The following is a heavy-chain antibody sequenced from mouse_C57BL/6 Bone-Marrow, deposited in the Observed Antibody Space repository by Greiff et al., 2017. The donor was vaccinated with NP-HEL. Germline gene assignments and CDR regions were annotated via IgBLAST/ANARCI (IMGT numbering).Heavy chain of an antibody. D-gene: IGHD4-1*02. Sequence: VHLVESGAELARPGASVKISCKVSGYTFTDHTIHWMKQRPEQGLEWIGYIYPRDGSTKYNEKFKGKATLTADKSSSTAYMQLTILTSEDSAVYVCARCPTVRYFDYWGQGTTLTVSS. J-gene: IGHJ2*01. CDR1: GYTFTDHT. CDR3: ARCPTVRYFDY. V-gene: IGHV1-78*01. CDR2: IYPRDGST.